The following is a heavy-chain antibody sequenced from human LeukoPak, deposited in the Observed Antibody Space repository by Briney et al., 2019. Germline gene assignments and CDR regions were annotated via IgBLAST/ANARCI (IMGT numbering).Heavy chain of an antibody. V-gene: IGHV3-30*04. CDR3: AREDGCSSTSCYASEGYMDV. CDR1: GFTFSSFS. CDR2: ISYDGSNK. Sequence: GGSLRLSCAASGFTFSSFSMNWVRQAPGKGLEGVAVISYDGSNKYYADSVKGRFTISRDNSKNTLYLQMNSLRAEDTAVYYCAREDGCSSTSCYASEGYMDVWGKGTTVTVSS. D-gene: IGHD2-2*01. J-gene: IGHJ6*03.